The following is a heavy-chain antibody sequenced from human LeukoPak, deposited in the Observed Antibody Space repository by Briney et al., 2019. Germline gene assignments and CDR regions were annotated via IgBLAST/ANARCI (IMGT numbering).Heavy chain of an antibody. Sequence: SETLSLTCTVSGGSISSYYWSWIRQPPGKGLEWIVYIYYSGSTNYNPSLKSRVTISVDTSKTQFSLKLSSVTAADTAVYYCARTSQVQAGPLDYWGQGTLVTVSS. CDR2: IYYSGST. CDR3: ARTSQVQAGPLDY. CDR1: GGSISSYY. V-gene: IGHV4-59*08. D-gene: IGHD2-2*01. J-gene: IGHJ4*02.